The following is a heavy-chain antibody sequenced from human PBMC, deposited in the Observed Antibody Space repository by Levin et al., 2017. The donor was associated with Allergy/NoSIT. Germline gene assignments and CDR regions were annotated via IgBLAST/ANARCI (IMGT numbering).Heavy chain of an antibody. D-gene: IGHD3-22*01. CDR3: ARAPMIVENDAFDI. J-gene: IGHJ3*02. V-gene: IGHV4-30-2*01. CDR2: IYHSGST. CDR1: GGSISSGGYS. Sequence: SQTLSLTCAVSGGSISSGGYSWSWIRQPPGKGLEWIGYIYHSGSTYYNPSLKSRVTISVDRSKNQFSLKLSSVTAADTAVYYCARAPMIVENDAFDIWGQGTMVTVSS.